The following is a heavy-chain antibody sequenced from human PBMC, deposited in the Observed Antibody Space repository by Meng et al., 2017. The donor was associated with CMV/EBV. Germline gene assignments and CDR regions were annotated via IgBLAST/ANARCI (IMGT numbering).Heavy chain of an antibody. J-gene: IGHJ6*02. D-gene: IGHD6-6*01. CDR3: ARDQFMYSSSFGGMDV. V-gene: IGHV3-48*03. CDR1: GFTFSSYE. CDR2: ISSSGSTI. Sequence: GGSLRLSCAASGFTFSSYEMNWVRQAPGKGLEWVSYISSSGSTIYYADSVKGRFTISRDNSKNTLYLQMNSLRAEDTAVYYCARDQFMYSSSFGGMDVWGQGTTVTVSS.